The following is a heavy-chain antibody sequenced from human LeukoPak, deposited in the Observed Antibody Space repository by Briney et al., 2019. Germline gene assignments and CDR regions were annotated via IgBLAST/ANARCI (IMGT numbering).Heavy chain of an antibody. CDR2: MNIDGSEK. CDR3: ARDRDYAFDY. D-gene: IGHD4-17*01. V-gene: IGHV3-7*01. CDR1: GFTFSNYW. Sequence: GGSLRLSCAASGFTFSNYWMGWVRQAPGKRLEWVANMNIDGSEKYYADSVKGRFTISRDNGKNSLYLQMNSLRDEDTAVYYCARDRDYAFDYWGQGTLVTVSS. J-gene: IGHJ4*02.